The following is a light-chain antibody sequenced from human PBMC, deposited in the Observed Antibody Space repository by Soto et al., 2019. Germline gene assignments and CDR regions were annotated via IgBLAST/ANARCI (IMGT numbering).Light chain of an antibody. V-gene: IGKV3-15*01. CDR2: GAS. CDR3: QQYNNWPPWT. Sequence: EIVMTQSPATLSVSPGARATLSXRASQSVSSNLAWYQQKPGQAPRLLIYGASTRATGIPARFSGSGSGTEFTLTISSLQSEDFAVYYCQQYNNWPPWTFGQGTKVDIK. CDR1: QSVSSN. J-gene: IGKJ1*01.